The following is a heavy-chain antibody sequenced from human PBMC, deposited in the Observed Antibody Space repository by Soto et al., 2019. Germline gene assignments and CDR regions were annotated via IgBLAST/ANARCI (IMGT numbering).Heavy chain of an antibody. CDR2: INHSGST. CDR1: GGSFSGYY. CDR3: ARRSAGTFDY. J-gene: IGHJ4*02. Sequence: SETLSLTCAVYGGSFSGYYWSWIRQPPGKGLEWIGEINHSGSTNYNPSLKSRVTISVDTSKNQFSLKLSSVTAADTAVYYCARRSAGTFDYWGQGTLVTVSS. D-gene: IGHD6-13*01. V-gene: IGHV4-34*01.